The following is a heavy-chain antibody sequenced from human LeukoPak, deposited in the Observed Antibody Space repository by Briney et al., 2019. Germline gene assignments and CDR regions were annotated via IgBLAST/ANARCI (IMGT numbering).Heavy chain of an antibody. CDR3: ARDHLAAAGYNWFGP. CDR1: GYTFTSYG. D-gene: IGHD6-13*01. J-gene: IGHJ5*02. V-gene: IGHV1-18*01. CDR2: ISAYNGNT. Sequence: GASVKVSCKASGYTFTSYGISWVRQAPGQGLEWMGWISAYNGNTNYAQKLQGRVTMTTDTSTSTAYMELRSLRSDDTAVYYRARDHLAAAGYNWFGPWGQGTLVTVSS.